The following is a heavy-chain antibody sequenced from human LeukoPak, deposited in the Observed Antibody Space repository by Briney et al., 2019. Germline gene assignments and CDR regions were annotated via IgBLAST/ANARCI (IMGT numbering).Heavy chain of an antibody. J-gene: IGHJ5*02. CDR1: GFTFSDDY. D-gene: IGHD3-10*01. Sequence: GRSRRLSCAVSGFTFSDDYMGWIRQAPGKGLEWNAYISYSGTTVDYADSVRGRFSISRDNAANSLYLQMSSLSGEDTAVYYCAREDGPVRGVRTWGQGTLVTVSS. CDR3: AREDGPVRGVRT. V-gene: IGHV3-11*01. CDR2: ISYSGTTV.